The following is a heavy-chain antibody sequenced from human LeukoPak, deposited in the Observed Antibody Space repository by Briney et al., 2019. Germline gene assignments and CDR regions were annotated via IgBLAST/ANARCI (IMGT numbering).Heavy chain of an antibody. V-gene: IGHV3-74*01. D-gene: IGHD6-13*01. J-gene: IGHJ4*02. CDR1: GFTFSSYW. CDR2: INTDGRST. Sequence: QPGGSLRLSCAASGFTFSSYWMHWVRQVPGKGLEWVSRINTDGRSTSYADSVKGRFTISRDNAKNTVYLQMDSLRAEDTAVYYCAREKSWPYSSSWWDFWGQGTLVTVSS. CDR3: AREKSWPYSSSWWDF.